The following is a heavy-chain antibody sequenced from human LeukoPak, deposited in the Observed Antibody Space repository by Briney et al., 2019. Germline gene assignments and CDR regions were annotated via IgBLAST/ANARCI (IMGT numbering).Heavy chain of an antibody. V-gene: IGHV3-23*01. CDR2: ISASGGRT. CDR3: ARDPFDF. Sequence: PGGSLRLSCAVSGFTVGSYDMSWVRQAPGKGLEWVSAISASGGRTYYADSVKGRFTISRDNAKNSLYLQMNSLRAEDTAVYYCARDPFDFWDQATMVTVSS. J-gene: IGHJ4*02. CDR1: GFTVGSYD.